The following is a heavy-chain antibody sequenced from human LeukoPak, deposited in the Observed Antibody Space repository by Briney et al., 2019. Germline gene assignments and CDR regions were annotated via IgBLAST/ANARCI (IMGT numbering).Heavy chain of an antibody. D-gene: IGHD3-10*01. Sequence: SETLSLTCTVSGGSISSYYWSWIRQPPGKGLEWIGYIYYSGSTNYNPSLKSRVTISVDTSKNQFSLKLSSVTAADTAVYYCGRLRLFDYYGSGSTGGAFDIWGQGTMVTVSS. J-gene: IGHJ3*02. CDR3: GRLRLFDYYGSGSTGGAFDI. CDR2: IYYSGST. V-gene: IGHV4-59*08. CDR1: GGSISSYY.